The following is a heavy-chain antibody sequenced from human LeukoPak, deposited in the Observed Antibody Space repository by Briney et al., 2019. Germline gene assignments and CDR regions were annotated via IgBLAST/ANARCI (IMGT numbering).Heavy chain of an antibody. CDR1: GFTFSSYA. J-gene: IGHJ4*02. CDR3: AKRGKSCSSASCSSLYYFDY. D-gene: IGHD2-2*01. CDR2: IGGSSGNT. Sequence: GGSLRLSCAASGFTFSSYAMSWVRQAPGKGLEWVSTIGGSSGNTYNADSVRGRFTISRDNSKNTLYLQMSSLRAEDTAIYYCAKRGKSCSSASCSSLYYFDYWGQGTLVTVSS. V-gene: IGHV3-23*01.